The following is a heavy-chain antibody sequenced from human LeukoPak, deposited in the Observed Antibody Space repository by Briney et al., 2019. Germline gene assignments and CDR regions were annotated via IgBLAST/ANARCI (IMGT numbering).Heavy chain of an antibody. V-gene: IGHV4-39*01. D-gene: IGHD3-10*01. Sequence: SETLSITCTVSGGSITITSYYWGWIRQPPGKGLEWIGSVYSSGNSYYSPSLKSRVTISIDTSKNQFSLKVRSVTAADTAVYYCARYLGGSMLDDWGQGTLVTVSS. CDR2: VYSSGNS. CDR3: ARYLGGSMLDD. CDR1: GGSITITSYY. J-gene: IGHJ4*02.